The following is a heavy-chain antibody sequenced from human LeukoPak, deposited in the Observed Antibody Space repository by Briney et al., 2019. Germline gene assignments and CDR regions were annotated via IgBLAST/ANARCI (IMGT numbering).Heavy chain of an antibody. CDR1: GFTFSSYA. V-gene: IGHV3-23*01. CDR3: ATDYGSGSYHYYYYGMDV. Sequence: GGSLRLSCAASGFTFSSYAMSWVRQAPGKGLEWVPAISGSGGSTYYADSVKGRFTISRDNSKNTLYLQMNSLRAEDTAVYYCATDYGSGSYHYYYYGMDVWGKGTTVTVSS. D-gene: IGHD3-10*01. CDR2: ISGSGGST. J-gene: IGHJ6*04.